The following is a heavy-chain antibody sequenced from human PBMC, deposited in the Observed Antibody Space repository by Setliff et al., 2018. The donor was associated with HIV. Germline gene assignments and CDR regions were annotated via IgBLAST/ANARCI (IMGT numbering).Heavy chain of an antibody. Sequence: PSETLSLTCTVSGGSISSSSYYWGWIRQPPGKGLEWIGSLYYSGTTYYNPSLRSRVTISLDTSKNQVSLSLASVTAADTAVYYCARDGGGSGWSLGEFDFWGQGTLVTVSS. CDR2: LYYSGTT. CDR3: ARDGGGSGWSLGEFDF. V-gene: IGHV4-39*07. CDR1: GGSISSSSYY. D-gene: IGHD6-19*01. J-gene: IGHJ4*02.